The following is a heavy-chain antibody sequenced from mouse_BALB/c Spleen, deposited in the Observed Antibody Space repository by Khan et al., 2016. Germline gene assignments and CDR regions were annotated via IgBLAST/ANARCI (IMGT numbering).Heavy chain of an antibody. CDR3: NAGFAY. CDR1: GFNIKDYY. Sequence: VQLQQSGAELVRSGASVKLSCTASGFNIKDYYMHWVKQRPEQGLEWIGWNDPENGDTEYAPKFQGTATMTADTSSTTAYLQLSSLTSEDTAVYYCNAGFAYWGQGTLVTVSA. V-gene: IGHV14-4*02. CDR2: NDPENGDT. J-gene: IGHJ3*01.